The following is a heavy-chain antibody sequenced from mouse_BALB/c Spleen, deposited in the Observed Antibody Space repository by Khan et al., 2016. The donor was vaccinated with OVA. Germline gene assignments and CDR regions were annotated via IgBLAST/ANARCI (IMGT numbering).Heavy chain of an antibody. CDR2: INTYTGEP. V-gene: IGHV9-3-1*01. CDR3: ARSNGNYWFAY. CDR1: GYTFTNYG. Sequence: QIQLVQSGPELKKPGETVKISCKAPGYTFTNYGMNWVKQAPGKGLKWMGWINTYTGEPTYADDFKGRFACSLETSASTAYLQINNLKNEDTATXFCARSNGNYWFAYWGQVTRVTGSA. J-gene: IGHJ3*01. D-gene: IGHD2-1*01.